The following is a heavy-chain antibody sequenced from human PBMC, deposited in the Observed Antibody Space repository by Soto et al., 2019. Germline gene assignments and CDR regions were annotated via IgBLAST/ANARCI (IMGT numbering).Heavy chain of an antibody. V-gene: IGHV3-23*01. CDR1: GLTFRNHA. CDR3: VSWVSPHFDY. D-gene: IGHD2-8*01. Sequence: EVQLLESGGGLVQPGGSLRLSCAVSGLTFRNHAMSWVRQAPGKGLEWVSTIAPIGYSTHYAGSVEGRFTIARHDSKSTLALQMNSLRADDTAVYYCVSWVSPHFDYWGQGTLVSVSS. J-gene: IGHJ4*02. CDR2: IAPIGYST.